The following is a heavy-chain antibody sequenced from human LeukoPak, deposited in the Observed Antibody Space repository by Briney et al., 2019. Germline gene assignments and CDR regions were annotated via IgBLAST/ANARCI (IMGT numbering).Heavy chain of an antibody. CDR3: TKDVTPGGADV. J-gene: IGHJ6*02. CDR2: IYWSGSRI. V-gene: IGHV3-9*01. Sequence: PGRSLRLSCAASGFTFDDYAMHWVRQGPEKGLEWVSGIYWSGSRIDYADSVKGRFTISRDNAKNSLYLQMNSLRAEDTALYYCTKDVTPGGADVWGRGTTVTVSS. D-gene: IGHD2-15*01. CDR1: GFTFDDYA.